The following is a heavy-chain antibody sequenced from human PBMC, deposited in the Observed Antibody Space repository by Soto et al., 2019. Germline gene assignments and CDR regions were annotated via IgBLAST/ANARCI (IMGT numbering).Heavy chain of an antibody. D-gene: IGHD3-10*01. CDR3: IRDPYGST. Sequence: EVQLVESGGGLVKPGESLRLSCAASGFTFSTPWMTWVRQAPGRGLEWVARIKTTSDGGTIHYAAPVKGRCTISRDDSKDTLFLQMNSMKIEDTALYYCIRDPYGSTWGQGTLVTVSS. CDR2: IKTTSDGGTI. V-gene: IGHV3-15*01. J-gene: IGHJ5*02. CDR1: GFTFSTPW.